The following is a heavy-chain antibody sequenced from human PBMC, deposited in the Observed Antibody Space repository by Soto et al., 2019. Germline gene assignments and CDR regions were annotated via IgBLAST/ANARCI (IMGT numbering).Heavy chain of an antibody. CDR2: IYPGDSDT. D-gene: IGHD3-10*01. J-gene: IGHJ4*02. Sequence: GASLKISCKGSGYSFTSYWIGWVRQMPGKGLEWMGIIYPGDSDTRYSPSFQGQVTISADKSISTAYLQWSSLKASDTAMYYCERPGGYYGSGSSFDYWGQGTLVTVSS. V-gene: IGHV5-51*01. CDR3: ERPGGYYGSGSSFDY. CDR1: GYSFTSYW.